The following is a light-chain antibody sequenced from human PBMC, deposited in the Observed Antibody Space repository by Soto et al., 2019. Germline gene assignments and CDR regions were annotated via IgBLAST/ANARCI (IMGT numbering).Light chain of an antibody. Sequence: IVMTQSPGTLSLYKGETVTLSCRASQSIDSNYLAWYQQKPGQAPRLLIYDASSRATGIPDRFSGSGTGTDFTLTISRLEPEDFAVYFCQQYASSQTFGQRTKVDIK. J-gene: IGKJ1*01. V-gene: IGKV3-20*01. CDR2: DAS. CDR3: QQYASSQT. CDR1: QSIDSNY.